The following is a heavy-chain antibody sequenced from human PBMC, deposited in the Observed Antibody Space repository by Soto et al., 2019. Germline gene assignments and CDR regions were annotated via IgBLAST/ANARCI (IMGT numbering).Heavy chain of an antibody. CDR2: IIPLFGTP. Sequence: QVLLMQSGAELKKPGSSVKVSCTSSGGPFSSYGISWVRQVPGQGLEWLGGIIPLFGTPSYARKFQDRLTISADESTTTAYMELSSLTSEDTAMYFCARDGTIPMAKFDFWGQGTLVTVSS. D-gene: IGHD1-1*01. V-gene: IGHV1-69*01. J-gene: IGHJ4*02. CDR3: ARDGTIPMAKFDF. CDR1: GGPFSSYG.